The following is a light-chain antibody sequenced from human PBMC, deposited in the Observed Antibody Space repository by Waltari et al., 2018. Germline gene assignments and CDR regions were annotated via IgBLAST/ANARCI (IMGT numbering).Light chain of an antibody. Sequence: SSELTQDPAVSVALGQTVRITCQGDRLSSYYASWYQQKPGQAPVLVIYGKNNRPSGIPDRFSGASSGNKASFTISGAQAEDEADYYCNSRDSSGNHVVFGGGTKLTVL. CDR2: GKN. CDR1: RLSSYY. J-gene: IGLJ2*01. CDR3: NSRDSSGNHVV. V-gene: IGLV3-19*01.